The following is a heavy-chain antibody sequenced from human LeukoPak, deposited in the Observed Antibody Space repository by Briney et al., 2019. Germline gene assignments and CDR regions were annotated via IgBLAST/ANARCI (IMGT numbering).Heavy chain of an antibody. CDR3: SRDLGTTGWHTFDY. Sequence: SQTLSHTCVVSGDSVSSKNGAWNWIRQSPSRGLEWLGRTYYRSKWYNDYAESMEGRMTISQDTSKNQYSLHLNSVTPDDTAVYYCSRDLGTTGWHTFDYWGQGTLVTVSS. V-gene: IGHV6-1*01. D-gene: IGHD6-19*01. J-gene: IGHJ4*02. CDR2: TYYRSKWYN. CDR1: GDSVSSKNGA.